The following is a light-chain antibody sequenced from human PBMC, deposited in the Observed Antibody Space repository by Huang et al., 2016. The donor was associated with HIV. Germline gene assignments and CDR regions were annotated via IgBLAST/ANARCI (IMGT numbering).Light chain of an antibody. CDR1: KSVDRF. CDR3: QQRSNWQLT. CDR2: DAL. J-gene: IGKJ4*01. V-gene: IGKV3-11*01. Sequence: EIVLTQSPATLSLSPGERDTLSCRASKSVDRFVAWYQHKPGQAPRLLILDALNRATGIPGRYSGSGSGTDFTLTISSLEPEDSAVYYCQQRSNWQLTFGGGTKVEIK.